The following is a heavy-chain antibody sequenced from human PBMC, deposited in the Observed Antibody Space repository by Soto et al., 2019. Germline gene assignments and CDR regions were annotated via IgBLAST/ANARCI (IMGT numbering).Heavy chain of an antibody. V-gene: IGHV4-34*01. D-gene: IGHD3-10*01. CDR3: ARGVPVLLWFVEFSFDY. Sequence: QVQLQQWGAGLLKPSETLSLTCAVYGGSFSGYYWSWIRQPPGKGLEWIGEINHSGSTNYNPSLKSRVSISVDTSKNQFSLKLSSVTAADTAVYYCARGVPVLLWFVEFSFDYWGQGTLVTVSS. CDR1: GGSFSGYY. J-gene: IGHJ4*02. CDR2: INHSGST.